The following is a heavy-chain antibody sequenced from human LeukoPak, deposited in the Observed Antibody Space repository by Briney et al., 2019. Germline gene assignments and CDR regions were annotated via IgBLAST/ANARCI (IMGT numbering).Heavy chain of an antibody. CDR1: GFSVSNNY. CDR2: IYSGGQT. CDR3: ARGRVGAA. Sequence: GGSLRLSCAASGFSVSNNYMTWVRQAPGKGLAWVSVIYSGGQTYYADSVKGRFTISRDNPMNTLYLQMSSLRADDTAVYYCARGRVGAAWGQGTLVTVSS. J-gene: IGHJ5*02. D-gene: IGHD1-26*01. V-gene: IGHV3-66*01.